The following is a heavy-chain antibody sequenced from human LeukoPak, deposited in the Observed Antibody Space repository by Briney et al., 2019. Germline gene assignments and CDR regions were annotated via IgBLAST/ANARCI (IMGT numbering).Heavy chain of an antibody. CDR1: GYTFTSYG. Sequence: ASVKVSCKASGYTFTSYGISWVRQAPGQGLEWMGWISAYNGNTNYAQKLQGRVTMTTDTSTSTAYMELSSLRSEDTAVYYCARVHYYDSSGYYSEYFQHWGQGTLVTVSS. J-gene: IGHJ1*01. CDR2: ISAYNGNT. V-gene: IGHV1-18*01. CDR3: ARVHYYDSSGYYSEYFQH. D-gene: IGHD3-22*01.